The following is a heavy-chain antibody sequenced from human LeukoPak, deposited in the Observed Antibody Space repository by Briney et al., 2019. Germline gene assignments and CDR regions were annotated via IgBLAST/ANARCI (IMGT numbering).Heavy chain of an antibody. D-gene: IGHD2-15*01. V-gene: IGHV4-30-2*01. J-gene: IGHJ4*02. Sequence: SETLSLTCDVSGGSVSSADYSWSWIRQPPVKGLEWIGFIFHGGSSYYNPPLKSRVPISIDRSKNQFSLELNPVTAADTAVYYCGRGFDDYYAASGATWVYFDYWGQGSLVTVSS. CDR1: GGSVSSADYS. CDR2: IFHGGSS. CDR3: GRGFDDYYAASGATWVYFDY.